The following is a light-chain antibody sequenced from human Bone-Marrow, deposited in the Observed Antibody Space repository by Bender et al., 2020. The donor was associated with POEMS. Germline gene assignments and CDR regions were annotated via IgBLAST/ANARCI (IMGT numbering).Light chain of an antibody. V-gene: IGLV1-44*01. J-gene: IGLJ3*02. CDR3: ATWDDSLNGWV. Sequence: QSVLTQPPSASGTPGQTVTISCSGSSSKFGSYPVNWYQQLPGAAPKLVIFNNSQRPSGVPDRFSGSNSGTSASLAISALLSDDEADFYCATWDDSLNGWVFGGGTKLTVL. CDR2: NNS. CDR1: SSKFGSYP.